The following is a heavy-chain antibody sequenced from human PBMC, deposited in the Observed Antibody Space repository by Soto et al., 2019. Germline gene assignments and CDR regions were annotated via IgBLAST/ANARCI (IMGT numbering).Heavy chain of an antibody. D-gene: IGHD1-1*01. V-gene: IGHV3-30-3*01. CDR3: ARGNWNDPYYYYYGMDV. CDR2: ISYDGSNK. J-gene: IGHJ6*02. Sequence: GGSLRLSCAASGFTFSSYAMRWVRQAPGKGLEWVAVISYDGSNKYYADSVKGRFTISRDNSKNTLYLQMNSLRAEDTAVYYCARGNWNDPYYYYYGMDVWGQGTKVTVSS. CDR1: GFTFSSYA.